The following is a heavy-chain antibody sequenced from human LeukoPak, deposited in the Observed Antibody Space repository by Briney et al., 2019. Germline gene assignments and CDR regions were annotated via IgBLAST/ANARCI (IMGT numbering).Heavy chain of an antibody. CDR1: GGSFSSYA. J-gene: IGHJ4*02. V-gene: IGHV1-69*06. CDR3: ARGRYLNIQDY. Sequence: ASAKVSCKASGGSFSSYAISWVRQAPGQGLEWMGGIIPIFGTANYAQKFQGRVTITADKSTSTAYMELSRLRSDDTAVYYCARGRYLNIQDYWGQGTLVTVSS. CDR2: IIPIFGTA. D-gene: IGHD3-9*01.